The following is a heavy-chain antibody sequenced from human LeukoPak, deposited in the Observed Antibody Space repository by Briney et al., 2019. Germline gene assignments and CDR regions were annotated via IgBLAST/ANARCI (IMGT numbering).Heavy chain of an antibody. J-gene: IGHJ6*03. Sequence: SVKVSCKASGGTFSSSAISWVRQAPGQGLEWMGGIIPIFGTANYAQKFQGRVTITTDESTSTAYMELSSLRSEDTAVYYCARAPIVVVPAATTYYYCYYMDVWGKGTTVTVSS. CDR1: GGTFSSSA. CDR2: IIPIFGTA. D-gene: IGHD2-2*01. V-gene: IGHV1-69*05. CDR3: ARAPIVVVPAATTYYYCYYMDV.